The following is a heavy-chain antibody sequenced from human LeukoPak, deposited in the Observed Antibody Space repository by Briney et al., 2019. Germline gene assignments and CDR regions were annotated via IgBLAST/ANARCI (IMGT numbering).Heavy chain of an antibody. V-gene: IGHV1-2*02. J-gene: IGHJ3*02. CDR1: GYTFTGYY. D-gene: IGHD5-24*01. CDR3: AGVIRDGYNEADAFDI. Sequence: PGASVKVSCKASGYTFTGYYMHWVQQAPGQGLEWMGWINPNSGGTNYAQKFQGRVTMTRYTSISTAYMELSRLRSDDTAVYYCAGVIRDGYNEADAFDIWGQGTMVTVSS. CDR2: INPNSGGT.